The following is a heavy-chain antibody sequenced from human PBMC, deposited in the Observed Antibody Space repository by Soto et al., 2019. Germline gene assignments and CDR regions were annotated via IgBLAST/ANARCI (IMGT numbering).Heavy chain of an antibody. CDR2: IYYSGST. Sequence: QVQLQDAGPGLVKPSQTLSLTCTVSGGSISSGGYYWSWIRKHPGKGLEWIGYIYYSGSTYHNPSLESRVSISDDTSKNRLSLKLSSVTAADTAVSYCARAAGGMDGWGQGTTVTVSS. CDR1: GGSISSGGYY. J-gene: IGHJ6*02. V-gene: IGHV4-31*03. CDR3: ARAAGGMDG.